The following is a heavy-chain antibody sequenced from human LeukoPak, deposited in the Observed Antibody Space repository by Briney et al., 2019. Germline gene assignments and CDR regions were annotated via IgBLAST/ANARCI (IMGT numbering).Heavy chain of an antibody. CDR3: ARTDYGDYWGGDFDY. J-gene: IGHJ4*02. V-gene: IGHV4-59*08. CDR2: IYYTGST. D-gene: IGHD4-17*01. Sequence: SETLSLTCTVSGGSISSYYWSWIRQPPGKGLEWIGYIYYTGSTNYNPSLKSRVTISVDTSKNQFSLKLSSVTAADTAVYYCARTDYGDYWGGDFDYWGQGTLVTVSS. CDR1: GGSISSYY.